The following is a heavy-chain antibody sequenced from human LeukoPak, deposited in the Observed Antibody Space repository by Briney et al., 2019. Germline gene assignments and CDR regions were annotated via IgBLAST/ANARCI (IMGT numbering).Heavy chain of an antibody. D-gene: IGHD2-21*02. CDR2: ISHDGSNK. J-gene: IGHJ4*02. Sequence: GGSLRLSCATSGSTFSRYGMHWVRQAPGKGLEWVAVISHDGSNKYYADSVQGRFSISRDNSKNTLFLQMNSLRPEDTAVYYCARFVMVTAGDYWGQGTLVTVSS. CDR1: GSTFSRYG. V-gene: IGHV3-30*03. CDR3: ARFVMVTAGDY.